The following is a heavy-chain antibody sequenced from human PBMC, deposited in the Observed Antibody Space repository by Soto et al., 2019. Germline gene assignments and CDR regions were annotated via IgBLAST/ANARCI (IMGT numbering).Heavy chain of an antibody. CDR1: GFTFSSYA. CDR2: ISGSGDST. V-gene: IGHV3-23*01. CDR3: AKKGGGSPAPNEY. J-gene: IGHJ4*02. Sequence: EVQLLESGGDLVHPGGSLRLSCAASGFTFSSYAMRWVRQAPGKGLEWVSAISGSGDSTYYADSVKGRFTISRDNSKNTLYLQMNSLRADDTAIYYCAKKGGGSPAPNEYWGQGTLVTVSS. D-gene: IGHD2-15*01.